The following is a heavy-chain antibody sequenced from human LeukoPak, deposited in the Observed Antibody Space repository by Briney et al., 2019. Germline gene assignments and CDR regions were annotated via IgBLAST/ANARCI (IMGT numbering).Heavy chain of an antibody. CDR1: GGTFSSYT. J-gene: IGHJ4*02. CDR3: ARGMLWGLFDY. CDR2: IIPIFATS. V-gene: IGHV1-69*13. D-gene: IGHD3-16*01. Sequence: ASVKVSCKASGGTFSSYTISWMRQAPGQGLEWMGGIIPIFATSNYAQKFQGRVTITADESTSTAYMELSSLRSEDTAVYYCARGMLWGLFDYWGQGTLVTVSS.